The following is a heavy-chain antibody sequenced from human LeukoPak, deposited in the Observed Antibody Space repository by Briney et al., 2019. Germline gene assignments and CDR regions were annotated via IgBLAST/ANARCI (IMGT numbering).Heavy chain of an antibody. CDR1: GFTFSDYY. D-gene: IGHD2-15*01. V-gene: IGHV3-7*03. J-gene: IGHJ6*02. CDR3: AREGTPPSYGMDV. CDR2: IKQDGSEK. Sequence: GGSLRLSCAASGFTFSDYYMSWVRQAPGKGLEWVANIKQDGSEKYYVDSVKGRFTISRDNAKNSLYLQMNSLRAEDTAVYYCAREGTPPSYGMDVWGQGTTVTVSS.